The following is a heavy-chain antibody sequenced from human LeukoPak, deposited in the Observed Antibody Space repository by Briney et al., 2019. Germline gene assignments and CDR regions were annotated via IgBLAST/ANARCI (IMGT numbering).Heavy chain of an antibody. CDR3: ASPYSSSSNFDY. CDR1: GGSFSGYY. Sequence: PSETLSLTCAVYGGSFSGYYWSWIRQPPGKGLEWIGEINHSGSTNHNPSLKSRVTISVDTSKNQFSLKLSSVTAADTAVYYCASPYSSSSNFDYWGQGTPVTVSS. V-gene: IGHV4-34*01. CDR2: INHSGST. J-gene: IGHJ4*02. D-gene: IGHD6-6*01.